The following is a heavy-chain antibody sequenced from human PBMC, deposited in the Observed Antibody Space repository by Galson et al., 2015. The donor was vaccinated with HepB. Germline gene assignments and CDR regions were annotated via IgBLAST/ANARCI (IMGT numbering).Heavy chain of an antibody. CDR3: AREGTEDAFDI. CDR2: MNPNSGNT. CDR1: GYTLTELS. Sequence: SVKVSCKVSGYTLTELSMHWVRQATGQGLEWMGWMNPNSGNTGYAQKFQGRVTMTRNTSISTAYMELSSLRSEDTAVYYCAREGTEDAFDIWGQGTMVTVSS. V-gene: IGHV1-8*01. J-gene: IGHJ3*02. D-gene: IGHD1-14*01.